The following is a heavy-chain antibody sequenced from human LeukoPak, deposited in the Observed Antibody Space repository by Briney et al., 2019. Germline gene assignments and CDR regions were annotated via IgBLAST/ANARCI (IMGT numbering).Heavy chain of an antibody. Sequence: GGSLRLSCAASGFIFSGSAMNWVRQAPGKGLEWVSVIYSGGSTYYADSVKGRFTISRDNSKNTLYLQMNSLRAEDTAVYYCAKIGNSSSWYRLFDYWGQGTLVTVSS. CDR1: GFIFSGSA. CDR3: AKIGNSSSWYRLFDY. J-gene: IGHJ4*02. CDR2: IYSGGST. D-gene: IGHD6-13*01. V-gene: IGHV3-66*02.